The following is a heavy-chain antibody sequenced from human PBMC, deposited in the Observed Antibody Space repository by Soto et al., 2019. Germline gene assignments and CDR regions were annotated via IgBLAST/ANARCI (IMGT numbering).Heavy chain of an antibody. V-gene: IGHV4-31*03. CDR2: ISNSGST. D-gene: IGHD3-22*01. CDR1: GDSITRGAYY. CDR3: ARARQYYDCELDP. J-gene: IGHJ5*02. Sequence: QVQLQESGPGLVKPSQTLSLTCTVSGDSITRGAYYWTWIRQHPGKGLEWIGYISNSGSTYYNPSLKSRLTISLDASENQFSLELTSVTAADTAIYCCARARQYYDCELDPWGQGTLVTVSS.